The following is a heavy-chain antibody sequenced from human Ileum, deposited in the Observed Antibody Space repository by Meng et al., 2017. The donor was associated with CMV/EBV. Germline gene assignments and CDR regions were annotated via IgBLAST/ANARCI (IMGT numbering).Heavy chain of an antibody. Sequence: VQLQEAGSGLVNPSETLVLTCTGAGDSISSNFWSWIRQPVGKGLEWIGRIYSSGSTFYNPSLNSRVTMSVDTSKNQFSLSLASVTAADTAIYFCAREESVGIAVTGTFDYWGQGILVTVSS. V-gene: IGHV4-4*07. D-gene: IGHD6-19*01. CDR2: IYSSGST. CDR3: AREESVGIAVTGTFDY. J-gene: IGHJ4*02. CDR1: GDSISSNF.